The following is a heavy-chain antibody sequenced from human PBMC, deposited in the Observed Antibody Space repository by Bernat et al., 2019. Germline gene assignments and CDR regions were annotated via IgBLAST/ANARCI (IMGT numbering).Heavy chain of an antibody. CDR1: GFTFSSYG. Sequence: EVQLVESGGDLEQPGGSLRLSCVASGFTFSSYGMTWVRHAPGKGLEWVSHISSSSTVISYADSVKGRFTISRDNAKNSLYLQMNSLRAEDTAIYYCARDPDGDYDFDYWGQGTLVTVSS. D-gene: IGHD4-17*01. CDR2: ISSSSTVI. V-gene: IGHV3-48*01. J-gene: IGHJ4*02. CDR3: ARDPDGDYDFDY.